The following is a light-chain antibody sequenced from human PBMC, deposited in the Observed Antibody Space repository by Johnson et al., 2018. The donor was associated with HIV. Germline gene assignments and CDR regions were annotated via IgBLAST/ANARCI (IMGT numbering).Light chain of an antibody. V-gene: IGLV1-51*02. CDR2: ENN. Sequence: HSVLTQPPSVSAAPGQKVTISCSGSSSNIGNNYVSWYQQLPGTAPKLLIYENNKRPSGIPDRFSGSKSGTSATLGITGLQTGDEADYYCGTWDSSLSVNYVFGTGIKVTGL. CDR1: SSNIGNNY. J-gene: IGLJ1*01. CDR3: GTWDSSLSVNYV.